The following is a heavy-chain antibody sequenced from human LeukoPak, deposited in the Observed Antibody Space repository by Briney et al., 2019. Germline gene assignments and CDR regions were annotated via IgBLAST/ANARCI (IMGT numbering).Heavy chain of an antibody. CDR1: VGSISSDY. CDR3: AREGRGSSWYYFNY. CDR2: IYTSGST. Sequence: PSETLSLTCTVSVGSISSDYWSWIRQPAGKGLECIGRIYTSGSTNYNPSLKSRVTMSVDTSKNQFSLKLSSVTAADTAVYYCAREGRGSSWYYFNYWGQGTLVTVSS. V-gene: IGHV4-4*07. D-gene: IGHD6-13*01. J-gene: IGHJ4*02.